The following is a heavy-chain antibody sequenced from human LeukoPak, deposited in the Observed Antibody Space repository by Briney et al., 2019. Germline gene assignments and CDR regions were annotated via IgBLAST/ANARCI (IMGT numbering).Heavy chain of an antibody. D-gene: IGHD5-12*01. CDR1: GGTFSSYA. V-gene: IGHV1-69*13. CDR2: IIPIFGTA. J-gene: IGHJ6*02. CDR3: ARGSGGYSGYDYVPGYHYYGMDV. Sequence: SVKVSCKASGGTFSSYAISWVRQAPGQGLEWMGGIIPIFGTANYAQKFQGRVTITADESTSTAYMELSSLRSEDTAVYYCARGSGGYSGYDYVPGYHYYGMDVWGQGTTVTVSS.